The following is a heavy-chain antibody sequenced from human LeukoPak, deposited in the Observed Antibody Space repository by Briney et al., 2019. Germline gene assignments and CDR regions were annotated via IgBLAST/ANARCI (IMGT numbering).Heavy chain of an antibody. CDR3: AAMTSVTTGDY. V-gene: IGHV3-30*02. CDR2: IPYDGSDK. J-gene: IGHJ4*02. D-gene: IGHD4-11*01. Sequence: GGSLRLSCAASGFPFSSYGMHWVRQAPGRGLEWVAFIPYDGSDKFYADSVKGRFTISRDNSKNTLYLQMNSLRAEDTAVYYCAAMTSVTTGDYWGQGTLVTVSS. CDR1: GFPFSSYG.